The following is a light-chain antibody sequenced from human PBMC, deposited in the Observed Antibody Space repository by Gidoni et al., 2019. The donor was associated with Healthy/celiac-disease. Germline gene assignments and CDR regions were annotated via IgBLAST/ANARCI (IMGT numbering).Light chain of an antibody. CDR2: AAS. CDR3: QQSYSTPPWSS. Sequence: DIQMTQSPSSLSASVGDRVTITCRASQSISSYLNWYQQKPGKAPKLLIYAASSLQSGVPSRFSGSGSGPDFSLPISSLQPEDFATYYCQQSYSTPPWSSFGQGTKLEIK. V-gene: IGKV1-39*01. J-gene: IGKJ2*03. CDR1: QSISSY.